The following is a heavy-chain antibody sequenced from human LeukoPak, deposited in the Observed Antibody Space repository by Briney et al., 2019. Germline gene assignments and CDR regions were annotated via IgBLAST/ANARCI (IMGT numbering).Heavy chain of an antibody. CDR1: GFTFTSYA. Sequence: GGSLRLSCAAYGFTFTSYAMSGVGQAPGKGLEWVSAISGSGGSTYYADSVKGRFTISRDNSKSTLFLQMNSLRAEDTAVYYCAEDPSVGSRVATPCHWGQGTLVTVSS. CDR2: ISGSGGST. J-gene: IGHJ4*02. V-gene: IGHV3-23*01. D-gene: IGHD3-3*01. CDR3: AEDPSVGSRVATPCH.